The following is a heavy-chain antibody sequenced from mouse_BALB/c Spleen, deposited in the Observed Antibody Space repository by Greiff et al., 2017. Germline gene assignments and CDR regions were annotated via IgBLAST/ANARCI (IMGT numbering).Heavy chain of an antibody. CDR1: GFNIKDTY. CDR3: ARGGYDAFAY. J-gene: IGHJ3*01. Sequence: EVKLMESGAELVKPGASVKLSCTASGFNIKDTYMHWVKQRPEQGLEWIGRIDPANGNTKYDPKFQGKATITADTSSNTAYLQLSSLTSEDTAVYYCARGGYDAFAYWGQGTLVTVSA. V-gene: IGHV14-3*02. D-gene: IGHD2-2*01. CDR2: IDPANGNT.